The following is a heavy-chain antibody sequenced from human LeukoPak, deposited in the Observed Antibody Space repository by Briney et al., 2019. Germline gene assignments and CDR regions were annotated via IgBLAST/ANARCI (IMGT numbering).Heavy chain of an antibody. CDR1: GFSFSSYS. D-gene: IGHD2-2*01. V-gene: IGHV3-21*01. J-gene: IGHJ6*02. CDR3: ARVFVVAFTGDGMDV. Sequence: GGSLRLSCAASGFSFSSYSMNWVRQAPGKGLEWVSSISSSSSYIYYADSVKGRFTISRDNAKNSLYLQMNSLRAEDTAVYYCARVFVVAFTGDGMDVWGQGTTVTVSS. CDR2: ISSSSSYI.